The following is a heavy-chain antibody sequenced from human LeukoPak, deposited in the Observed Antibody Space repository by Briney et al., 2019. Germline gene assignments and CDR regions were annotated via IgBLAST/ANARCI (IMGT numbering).Heavy chain of an antibody. V-gene: IGHV1-69*13. J-gene: IGHJ4*02. CDR1: GYTFTSYA. D-gene: IGHD6-19*01. CDR2: IIPIFGTA. Sequence: SVKVSCKASGYTFTSYAMNWVRQAPGQGLEWMGGIIPIFGTANYAQKFQGRVTITADESTSTAYMELSSLRSEDTAVYYCASTIAVAGTRRYYFDYWGQGTLVTVSS. CDR3: ASTIAVAGTRRYYFDY.